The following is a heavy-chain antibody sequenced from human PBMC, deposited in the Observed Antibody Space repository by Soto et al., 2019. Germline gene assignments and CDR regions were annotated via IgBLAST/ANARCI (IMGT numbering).Heavy chain of an antibody. CDR3: AKEGAYDYGDYRRYYYGVDV. CDR1: GFTFSIYA. Sequence: GGSLRLSCPASGFTFSIYAMTWVRQAPGKGLEWVSTTTGSGGTTYYADSVKGRFTVFRDNSKSTLSLQMNSLRTEDTAIYYCAKEGAYDYGDYRRYYYGVDVWGQGTTVTVSS. CDR2: TTGSGGTT. V-gene: IGHV3-23*01. D-gene: IGHD4-17*01. J-gene: IGHJ6*02.